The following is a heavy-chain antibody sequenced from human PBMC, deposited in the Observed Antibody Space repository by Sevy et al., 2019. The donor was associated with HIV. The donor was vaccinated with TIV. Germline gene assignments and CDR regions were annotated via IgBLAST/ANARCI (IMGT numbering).Heavy chain of an antibody. J-gene: IGHJ5*02. Sequence: GGSLRLSCAASGFILSNYAMHWVRQAPGKGLEWVAVISQDGNSEYSADSVKGRFTISRDNSKNTLYLQMNSLRAEDTAVFYCARDGAAGSSAFWARNWFDPWGQGTLVTVSS. CDR2: ISQDGNSE. V-gene: IGHV3-30-3*01. CDR1: GFILSNYA. D-gene: IGHD3-22*01. CDR3: ARDGAAGSSAFWARNWFDP.